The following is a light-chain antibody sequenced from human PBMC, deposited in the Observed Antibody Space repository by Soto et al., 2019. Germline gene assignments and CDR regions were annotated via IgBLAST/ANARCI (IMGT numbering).Light chain of an antibody. CDR3: QQYKDWPPYT. J-gene: IGKJ2*01. V-gene: IGKV3-15*01. CDR1: QSVSNN. Sequence: EIVMTQSPATLSVSPGERAALSCRASQSVSNNLAWYQLKPGQAPRLLIYDASTRATGIPARFSGSGSGTEFTLTISSLQSEEFAVYYCQQYKDWPPYTFGQGTKLEI. CDR2: DAS.